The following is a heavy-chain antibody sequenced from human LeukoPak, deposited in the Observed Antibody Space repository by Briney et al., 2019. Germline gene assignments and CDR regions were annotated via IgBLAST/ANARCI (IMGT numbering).Heavy chain of an antibody. Sequence: HAGGSLRLSCAASGFTFSSYAMSWVRQAPGKGLEWVSAISGSGGSTYYADSVKGRFTISRDNSKNTLYLQMNSLRAEDTAVYYCAKAHGRGYCSGGSCQIDYWGQGTLVTVSS. D-gene: IGHD2-15*01. CDR2: ISGSGGST. J-gene: IGHJ4*02. CDR3: AKAHGRGYCSGGSCQIDY. CDR1: GFTFSSYA. V-gene: IGHV3-23*01.